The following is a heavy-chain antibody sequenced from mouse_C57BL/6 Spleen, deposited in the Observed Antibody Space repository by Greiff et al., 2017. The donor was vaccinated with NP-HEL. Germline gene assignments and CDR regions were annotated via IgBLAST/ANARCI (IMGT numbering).Heavy chain of an antibody. CDR2: IDPSDSYT. CDR1: GYTFTSYW. Sequence: QVQLQQPGAELVKPGASVKLSCKASGYTFTSYWMQWVKQRPGQGLEWIGEIDPSDSYTNYNQKFKGKATLTVDTSSSTAYMQLSSLTSEDSAVYYCARRDPLWYFGVWGTGTTVTVSS. CDR3: ARRDPLWYFGV. D-gene: IGHD3-3*01. J-gene: IGHJ1*03. V-gene: IGHV1-50*01.